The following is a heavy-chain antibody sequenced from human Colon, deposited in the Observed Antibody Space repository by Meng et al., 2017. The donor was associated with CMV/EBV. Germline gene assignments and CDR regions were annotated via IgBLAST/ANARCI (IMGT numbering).Heavy chain of an antibody. Sequence: GESLKISCAVSGFTLRNYNMNWVRQAPAKGLEWVSSISSTGHDMFYADSVKGRFTTSTDNAKNTVYLEMNSLTAEDTAVYYCARDGVRITIFGVDLYGMDVWGQGTTVTVSS. J-gene: IGHJ6*02. CDR2: ISSTGHDM. CDR1: GFTLRNYN. CDR3: ARDGVRITIFGVDLYGMDV. V-gene: IGHV3-21*01. D-gene: IGHD3-3*01.